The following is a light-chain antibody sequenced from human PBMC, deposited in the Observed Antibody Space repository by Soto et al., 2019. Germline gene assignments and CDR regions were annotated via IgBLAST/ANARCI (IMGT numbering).Light chain of an antibody. J-gene: IGKJ1*01. CDR2: AAS. V-gene: IGKV1-8*01. CDR3: QQSYSTPRT. CDR1: QGISSY. Sequence: AIRMTQSPSSLSASTGDRVTITCRASQGISSYLAWYQQKPGKAPKLLIYAASTLQSGVPSRFSGSGSGTDFTLTISCLQSEDFATYYCQQSYSTPRTFGQGTKV.